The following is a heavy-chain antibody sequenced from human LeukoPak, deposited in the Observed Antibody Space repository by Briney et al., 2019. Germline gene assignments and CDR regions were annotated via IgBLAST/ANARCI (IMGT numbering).Heavy chain of an antibody. Sequence: SETLSLTCTVSGGSISSHYWSWIRQPPGKGLEWIGYIYYSGSTNYNPSLKGRVTISVDTSKNQFSLKLSSVTAADTAVYYCARTYYDFWSGYYHMDVWGKGTTVTVSS. V-gene: IGHV4-59*11. CDR2: IYYSGST. CDR3: ARTYYDFWSGYYHMDV. D-gene: IGHD3-3*01. CDR1: GGSISSHY. J-gene: IGHJ6*03.